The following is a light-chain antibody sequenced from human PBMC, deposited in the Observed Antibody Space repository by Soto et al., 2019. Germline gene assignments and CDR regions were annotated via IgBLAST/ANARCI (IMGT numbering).Light chain of an antibody. CDR2: EVS. CDR3: MQSTQLPPT. CDR1: QSILHITGETF. Sequence: DDVITQTPLSVSVAPLHPASFSCKSSQSILHITGETFLFWYLQKPGQSPQLLIYEVSTRVSGVPDRFSGSGSGTDFTLEISRVETDDVGIYYCMQSTQLPPTFGQGTRLEIK. V-gene: IGKV2D-29*02. J-gene: IGKJ5*01.